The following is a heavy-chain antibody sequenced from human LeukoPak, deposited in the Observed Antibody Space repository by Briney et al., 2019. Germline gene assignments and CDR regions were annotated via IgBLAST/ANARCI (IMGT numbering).Heavy chain of an antibody. J-gene: IGHJ4*02. CDR3: AVVGASDYFDY. D-gene: IGHD1-26*01. Sequence: GGSLRLSCAASGFTFSTYGMHWVRQAPGKWLEWVALISYDGSNKYYADSVKGRFTISRDNSKNTLYLQMNSLRAEDTAVYYCAVVGASDYFDYWGQGTLVTVSS. V-gene: IGHV3-30*03. CDR2: ISYDGSNK. CDR1: GFTFSTYG.